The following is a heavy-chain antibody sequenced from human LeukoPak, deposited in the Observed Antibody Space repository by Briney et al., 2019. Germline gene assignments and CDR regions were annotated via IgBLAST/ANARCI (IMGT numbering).Heavy chain of an antibody. V-gene: IGHV4-59*01. CDR3: ARGGWYEDY. CDR2: IYYDGST. CDR1: GGSMTGNY. J-gene: IGHJ4*02. Sequence: SETLSLTCTVSGGSMTGNYWSWIRQPPGKGLEWIGYIYYDGSTNYNQSLESRVTISVDTSKNQFSLRLTSVTAADTAVYFCARGGWYEDYWGQGTLVTVSS. D-gene: IGHD6-19*01.